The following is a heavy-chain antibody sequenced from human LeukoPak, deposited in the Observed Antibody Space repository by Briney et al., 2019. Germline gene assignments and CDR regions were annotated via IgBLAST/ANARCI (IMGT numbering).Heavy chain of an antibody. CDR2: INPNSGGT. V-gene: IGHV1-2*02. D-gene: IGHD3-16*01. Sequence: ASVKVSCKASGYTFTGYDMHWVRQAPGQGLEWMGWINPNSGGTNYAQKFQGRVTMTRDTSINTAYMELSGLRPDDTALYYCARSQFRTTNSGAWGFQPWGQGTLVTVSS. J-gene: IGHJ1*01. CDR3: ARSQFRTTNSGAWGFQP. CDR1: GYTFTGYD.